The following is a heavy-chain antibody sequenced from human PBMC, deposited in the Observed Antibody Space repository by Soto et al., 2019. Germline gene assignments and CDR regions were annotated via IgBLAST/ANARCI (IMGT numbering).Heavy chain of an antibody. CDR2: IIPIFGTA. CDR3: ARGGLGYCSSTSCYTGYYYYYYGMDV. J-gene: IGHJ6*02. Sequence: SVKVSCKASGGTFSSYAISWVRQAPGQGLEWMGGIIPIFGTANYAQKFQCRVTITADESTSTAYMELSRLRSEDTAGYYCARGGLGYCSSTSCYTGYYYYYYGMDVWG. V-gene: IGHV1-69*13. CDR1: GGTFSSYA. D-gene: IGHD2-2*02.